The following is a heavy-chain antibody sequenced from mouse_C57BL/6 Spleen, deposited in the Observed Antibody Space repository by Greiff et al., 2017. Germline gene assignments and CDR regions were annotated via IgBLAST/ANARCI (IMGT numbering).Heavy chain of an antibody. J-gene: IGHJ3*01. CDR1: GYSFTDYN. CDR2: INPNYGTT. CDR3: ARARGNPPWFAY. D-gene: IGHD1-1*01. V-gene: IGHV1-39*01. Sequence: VQLQQSGPELVKPGASVKISCKASGYSFTDYNMNWVKQSNGKSLEWIGVINPNYGTTSYNQKFKGKATLTVYQSSSTAYMQLNRLTSEASAVYYCARARGNPPWFAYWGQGTLVTVSA.